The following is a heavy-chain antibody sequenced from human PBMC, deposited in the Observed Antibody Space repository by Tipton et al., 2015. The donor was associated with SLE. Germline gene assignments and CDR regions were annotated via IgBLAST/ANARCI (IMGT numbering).Heavy chain of an antibody. Sequence: TLSLTCTVSGGSISSGDYYWSWIRQPPGKGLEWIGYIYYSGSTYYNPSLKSRVTISVDTSKNQFSLKLSSVTAADTAVYYCARNPYYYGSGLDYWGQGTPVTVSS. CDR2: IYYSGST. CDR3: ARNPYYYGSGLDY. V-gene: IGHV4-30-4*01. J-gene: IGHJ4*02. CDR1: GGSISSGDYY. D-gene: IGHD3-10*01.